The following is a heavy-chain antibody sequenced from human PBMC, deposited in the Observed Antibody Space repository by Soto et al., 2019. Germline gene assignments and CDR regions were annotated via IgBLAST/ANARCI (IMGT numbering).Heavy chain of an antibody. V-gene: IGHV3-9*01. J-gene: IGHJ4*02. D-gene: IGHD3-22*01. CDR2: ISWNSGSI. Sequence: GGSLRLSCAASGFTFDDYAMHWVRQAPGKGLEWVSGISWNSGSIGYADSVKGRFTISRDNAKNSLYLQMNSLRAEDTALYYCAKEGQYYDSSGSLDYWGQGTLVTVSS. CDR3: AKEGQYYDSSGSLDY. CDR1: GFTFDDYA.